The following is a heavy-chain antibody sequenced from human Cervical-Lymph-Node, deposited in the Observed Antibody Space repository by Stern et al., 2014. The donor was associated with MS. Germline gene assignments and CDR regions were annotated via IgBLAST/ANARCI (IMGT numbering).Heavy chain of an antibody. J-gene: IGHJ4*02. V-gene: IGHV4-61*02. Sequence: QVQLVESGPGLVKPSQTLSLTCTVSGGSISSGSYYWSWIRQPAGKGLEWIGRIYTSGSTNYNPSLQSRVTISVDTSKNQFSLKLSSGTAADTAVYYCARVAYYGDYERIDYWGQGTLVTVSS. D-gene: IGHD4-17*01. CDR1: GGSISSGSYY. CDR3: ARVAYYGDYERIDY. CDR2: IYTSGST.